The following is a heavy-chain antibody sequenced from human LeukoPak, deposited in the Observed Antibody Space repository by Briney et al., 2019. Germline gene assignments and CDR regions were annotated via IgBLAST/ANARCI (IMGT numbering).Heavy chain of an antibody. CDR1: GGTFSSYA. V-gene: IGHV1-69*13. CDR3: ARERNYCSGGSCQLYGMDV. D-gene: IGHD2-15*01. Sequence: SVKVSCKASGGTFSSYAISWVRQAPGQGLEWMGGIIPIFGTANYAQKFRGRVTITADESTSTAYMELSSLRSEDTAVYYCARERNYCSGGSCQLYGMDVWGQGTTVTVSS. CDR2: IIPIFGTA. J-gene: IGHJ6*02.